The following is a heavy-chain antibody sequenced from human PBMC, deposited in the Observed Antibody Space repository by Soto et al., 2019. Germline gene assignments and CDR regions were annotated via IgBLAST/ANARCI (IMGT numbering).Heavy chain of an antibody. V-gene: IGHV1-2*02. J-gene: IGHJ4*02. Sequence: SVKGSCKSSGYSFTAYSMHWVRQAPGQGLEWMGWFNPNSGDTIYAQKFQGRVTLTRDTSISTAYLELTGLRSDDTAVYYCAREASAVISLDYWGQGTLVTVSS. CDR2: FNPNSGDT. D-gene: IGHD6-19*01. CDR1: GYSFTAYS. CDR3: AREASAVISLDY.